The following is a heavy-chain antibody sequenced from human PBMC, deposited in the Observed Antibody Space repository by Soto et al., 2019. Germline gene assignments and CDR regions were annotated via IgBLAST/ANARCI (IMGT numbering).Heavy chain of an antibody. CDR3: ARNYDILTGYYDP. V-gene: IGHV4-31*03. CDR2: IYYSGST. CDR1: GGSISSGGYY. D-gene: IGHD3-9*01. J-gene: IGHJ4*02. Sequence: SETLSLTCTVSGGSISSGGYYWSWIRQHPGKGLEWIGYIYYSGSTYYNPSLKSRVTISVDTSKNQFSLKLSSVTAADTAVYYCARNYDILTGYYDPWGQGTLVTVSS.